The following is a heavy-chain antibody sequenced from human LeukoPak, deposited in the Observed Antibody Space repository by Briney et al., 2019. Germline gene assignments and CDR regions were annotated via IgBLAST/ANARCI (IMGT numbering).Heavy chain of an antibody. V-gene: IGHV3-7*01. CDR3: ARDGGQLGPPWHV. D-gene: IGHD6-6*01. Sequence: PGGSLRLSCAASGFTFSSYWMSWVRQAPGKGLEWVANIKQDGSEKYYVDSVKGRFTISRDNAKNSLYLQMNSLRAEDTAVYYCARDGGQLGPPWHVWGKGTTVTVSS. J-gene: IGHJ6*04. CDR2: IKQDGSEK. CDR1: GFTFSSYW.